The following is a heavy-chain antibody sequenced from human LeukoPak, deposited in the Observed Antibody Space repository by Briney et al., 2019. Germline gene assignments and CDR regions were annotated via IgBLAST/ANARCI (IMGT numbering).Heavy chain of an antibody. Sequence: SETLSLTCTVAGGSISSGSYYWGWIRQPPGKGLEWIASIYYSGSTYYNPSLKSRVTISVDTSKNQFSLKLSSVTAADTAVYYCARVRTHYYDSGAYLGTWFDPWGQGTLVTVSS. CDR1: GGSISSGSYY. D-gene: IGHD3-22*01. V-gene: IGHV4-39*07. CDR2: IYYSGST. CDR3: ARVRTHYYDSGAYLGTWFDP. J-gene: IGHJ5*02.